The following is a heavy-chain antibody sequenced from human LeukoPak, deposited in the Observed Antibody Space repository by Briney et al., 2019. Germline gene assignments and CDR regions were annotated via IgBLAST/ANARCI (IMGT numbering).Heavy chain of an antibody. Sequence: MPSETLSLTCTVSGGSISSSYYYWGWIRQPPGKGLEWIGSIYYSGSTYYNPSLKSRVTISVDTSKNQFSLKLSSVTAADTAVYYCARLRSLGISARYGDYPYYFDYWGQGTLVTVSS. CDR2: IYYSGST. J-gene: IGHJ4*02. D-gene: IGHD4-17*01. CDR1: GGSISSSYYY. V-gene: IGHV4-39*01. CDR3: ARLRSLGISARYGDYPYYFDY.